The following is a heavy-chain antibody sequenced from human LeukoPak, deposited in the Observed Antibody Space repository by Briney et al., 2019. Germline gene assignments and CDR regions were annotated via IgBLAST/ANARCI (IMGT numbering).Heavy chain of an antibody. CDR3: ARDRRFLEWLLFPLDY. Sequence: ASVKVSCKASGYTFTSYGISWVRQAPGQGLEWMGWISAYNGNTNYAQKLQGRVTMTTDTSTSTAYMELRSLRSDDTAVYYCARDRRFLEWLLFPLDYWGQGTLLTVSS. CDR2: ISAYNGNT. D-gene: IGHD3-3*01. V-gene: IGHV1-18*01. J-gene: IGHJ4*02. CDR1: GYTFTSYG.